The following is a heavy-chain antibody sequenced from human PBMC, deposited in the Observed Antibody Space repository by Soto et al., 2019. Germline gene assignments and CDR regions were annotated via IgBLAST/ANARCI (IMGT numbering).Heavy chain of an antibody. Sequence: PGGSLRLSCAASGFTFGRYWMHWVRQAPGKGLVWVSRISNDGSTTGYADSVKGRFTISRDNANNTLYLQMNSLRAEDTAVYHCARDPYNWQGPFDSWGQGNLVTVS. CDR2: ISNDGSTT. CDR1: GFTFGRYW. V-gene: IGHV3-74*01. J-gene: IGHJ4*02. CDR3: ARDPYNWQGPFDS. D-gene: IGHD1-20*01.